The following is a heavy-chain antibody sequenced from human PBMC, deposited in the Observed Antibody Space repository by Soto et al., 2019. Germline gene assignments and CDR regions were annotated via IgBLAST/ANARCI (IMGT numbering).Heavy chain of an antibody. J-gene: IGHJ3*02. CDR2: ISAYNGNT. Sequence: ASVKVSCKASGYTFTSYGISWVRQAPGQGLEWMGWISAYNGNTNYAQKLQGRVTMATDTSTSTAYMELRSLRSDDTAVYYCARDRVVLIGVVVVAATPDAFDIWGQGTMVTVSS. CDR1: GYTFTSYG. CDR3: ARDRVVLIGVVVVAATPDAFDI. D-gene: IGHD2-15*01. V-gene: IGHV1-18*01.